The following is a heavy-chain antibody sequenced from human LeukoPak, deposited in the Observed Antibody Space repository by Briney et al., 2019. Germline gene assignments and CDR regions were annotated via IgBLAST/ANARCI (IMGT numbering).Heavy chain of an antibody. CDR3: ARDRDVDYGNDGFDI. V-gene: IGHV3-48*03. Sequence: GGSLRLSCAASGFSFSTYEFHWVRHAPGKGLEWVSYISASGQTIYYADSVRGRFTISRGNAKNSLYLQMNSLGAEDTAVYHCARDRDVDYGNDGFDIWGQGTTVTVSS. D-gene: IGHD4/OR15-4a*01. J-gene: IGHJ3*02. CDR2: ISASGQTI. CDR1: GFSFSTYE.